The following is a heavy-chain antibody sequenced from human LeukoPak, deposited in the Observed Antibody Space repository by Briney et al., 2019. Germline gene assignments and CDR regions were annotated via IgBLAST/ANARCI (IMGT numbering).Heavy chain of an antibody. D-gene: IGHD2-15*01. CDR1: DGSMSSSSYY. Sequence: PSETLSLTCSVSDGSMSSSSYYWGWIRQPPGKGLEWIAIIYYSGSTYYNPSLKSRVTISVDTSNNQFSLKLTSVTAADTAVYFCARAISYCSGGSCYFTFFDHWGQGSLVTVSS. CDR2: IYYSGST. CDR3: ARAISYCSGGSCYFTFFDH. J-gene: IGHJ4*02. V-gene: IGHV4-39*01.